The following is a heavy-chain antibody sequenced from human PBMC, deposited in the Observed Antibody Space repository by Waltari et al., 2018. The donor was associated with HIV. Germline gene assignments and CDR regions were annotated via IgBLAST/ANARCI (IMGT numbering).Heavy chain of an antibody. Sequence: QVHLVQSGAELKKTGASVKLSCKASGYTFTTFGINWVRQAPGQGLEWMGWFNSYNGDTKYAQKFQDRVTMTTDTSTSTAYMELRSLRSDDTAVYYCARFFPTATTTGWYFDLWGPGTLVTMSS. D-gene: IGHD4-17*01. CDR3: ARFFPTATTTGWYFDL. V-gene: IGHV1-18*01. CDR2: FNSYNGDT. CDR1: GYTFTTFG. J-gene: IGHJ2*01.